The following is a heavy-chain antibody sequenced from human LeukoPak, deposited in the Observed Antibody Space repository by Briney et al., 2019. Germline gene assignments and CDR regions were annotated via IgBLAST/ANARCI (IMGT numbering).Heavy chain of an antibody. CDR1: GYTFTGYY. V-gene: IGHV1-24*01. CDR2: FDPEDGET. CDR3: ATEYYYDTRDAFDI. Sequence: ASVKVSCKASGYTFTGYYMHWVRQAPGKGLEWMGGFDPEDGETIYAQKFQGRVTMTEDTSTDTAYMELSSLRSEDTAVYYCATEYYYDTRDAFDIWGQGTMVTVSS. D-gene: IGHD3-22*01. J-gene: IGHJ3*02.